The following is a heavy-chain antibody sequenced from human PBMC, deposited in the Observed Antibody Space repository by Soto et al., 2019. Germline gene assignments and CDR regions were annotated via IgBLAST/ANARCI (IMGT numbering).Heavy chain of an antibody. V-gene: IGHV4-30-2*01. CDR3: AREHGNWNNAFDI. CDR2: IYESGST. Sequence: QLQLQESGSRLVKPSQTLSLTCAVSSGTISRGDFSCSWIRQLPGKDLEWIGSIYESGSTYHNEALRGRVTLSAVRSKNEVSLTLRSVTAADTAVYYCAREHGNWNNAFDIWGQGTLVTVSS. CDR1: SGTISRGDFS. D-gene: IGHD1-1*01. J-gene: IGHJ3*02.